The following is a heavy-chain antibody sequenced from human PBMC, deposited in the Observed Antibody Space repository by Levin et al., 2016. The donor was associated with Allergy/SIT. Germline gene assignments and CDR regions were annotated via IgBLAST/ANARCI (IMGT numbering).Heavy chain of an antibody. CDR1: GFTFSDYY. CDR3: ARGAAGDSSGYYRTYLEAYFDY. V-gene: IGHV3-11*05. J-gene: IGHJ4*02. CDR2: ISSSSSYT. D-gene: IGHD3-22*01. Sequence: GESLKISCAASGFTFSDYYMSWIRQAPGKGLEWVSYISSSSSYTNYADSVKGRFTISRDNAKNSLYLQMNSLRAEDTAVYYCARGAAGDSSGYYRTYLEAYFDYWGQGTLVTVSS.